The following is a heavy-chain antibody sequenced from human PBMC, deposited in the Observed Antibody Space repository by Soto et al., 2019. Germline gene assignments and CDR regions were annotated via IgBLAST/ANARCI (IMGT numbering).Heavy chain of an antibody. V-gene: IGHV6-1*01. D-gene: IGHD2-2*01. CDR2: TYYRSKWYN. CDR1: GDSVSSNSAA. Sequence: KQSQTLSLTCAISGDSVSSNSAAWNWIRQSPSRGLEWLGRTYYRSKWYNDYAVSVKSRITINPKTSKNQFSLQLNSVTPEDTAVYYCARDGGYCSSTSCYAGYYYYYYGMDVWGQGTTVTVSS. CDR3: ARDGGYCSSTSCYAGYYYYYYGMDV. J-gene: IGHJ6*02.